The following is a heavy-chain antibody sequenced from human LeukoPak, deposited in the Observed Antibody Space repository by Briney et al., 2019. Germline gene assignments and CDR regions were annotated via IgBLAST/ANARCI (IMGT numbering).Heavy chain of an antibody. J-gene: IGHJ5*02. CDR1: GFTFSSHA. V-gene: IGHV3-30*04. CDR3: AKAQNRLYGATESDL. D-gene: IGHD3-10*02. CDR2: ISYDGKYK. Sequence: ARSLRLSCAASGFTFSSHAMHWVRQAPGRGLEWVAVISYDGKYKYYADSVKGRFTISRDDSKNTLYLQMNSLRTEDTAVYPCAKAQNRLYGATESDLWGQGTLVTVSS.